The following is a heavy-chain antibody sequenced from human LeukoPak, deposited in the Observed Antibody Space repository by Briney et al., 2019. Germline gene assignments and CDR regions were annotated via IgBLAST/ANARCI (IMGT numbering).Heavy chain of an antibody. CDR1: GFSFSSYV. J-gene: IGHJ4*02. D-gene: IGHD3-22*01. CDR2: IIGSGGST. Sequence: GGSLRLSCAASGFSFSSYVMSWVRQAPGKRLGWVSAIIGSGGSTYYADSVKGRFTISRDNSKNTLFLQMNSLRAEDTAVYYCAKDQEVVVITWAVDYWGQGTLVTVSS. V-gene: IGHV3-23*01. CDR3: AKDQEVVVITWAVDY.